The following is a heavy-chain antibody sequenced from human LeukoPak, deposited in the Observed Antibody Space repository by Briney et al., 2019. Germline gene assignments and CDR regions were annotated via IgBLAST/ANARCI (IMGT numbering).Heavy chain of an antibody. Sequence: GGCLRLSCTASGFTFRSYEMIWVRQAAGKGLEWVAYINGGGSRMLYADSVKGRFTISRDDAKNSLYLQMNSLRTEDTGVYSCARESDSGGYRFDYWGQGSLVTVSS. CDR1: GFTFRSYE. CDR3: ARESDSGGYRFDY. J-gene: IGHJ4*02. V-gene: IGHV3-48*03. CDR2: INGGGSRM. D-gene: IGHD3-22*01.